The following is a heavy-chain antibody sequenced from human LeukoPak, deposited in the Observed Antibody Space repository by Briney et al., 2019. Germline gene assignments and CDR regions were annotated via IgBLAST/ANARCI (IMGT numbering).Heavy chain of an antibody. D-gene: IGHD6-13*01. CDR2: IYYSGST. Sequence: SETLSLTCTVSGGSISSYYWSWIRQPPGKGLEWIGYIYYSGSTNYNPSLKSRVTISVDTSKNQFSLKLTSVTAADIGVYYCARALAAAVINWGQGTLVTVSS. CDR1: GGSISSYY. V-gene: IGHV4-59*01. J-gene: IGHJ1*01. CDR3: ARALAAAVIN.